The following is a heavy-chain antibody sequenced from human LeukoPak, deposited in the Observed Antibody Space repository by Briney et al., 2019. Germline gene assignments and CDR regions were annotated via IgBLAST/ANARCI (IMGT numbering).Heavy chain of an antibody. CDR3: AKEPSRVVRGVIGN. V-gene: IGHV3-30-3*01. Sequence: GGSLRLSCAASGFTFSNSAMHWVRQAPGKGLEWVAVISYDETNKYYADSVKGRFTISRDNSKNTLYLQMNSLRAEDTALYYCAKEPSRVVRGVIGNWGQGTLVTVSS. CDR1: GFTFSNSA. D-gene: IGHD3-10*02. J-gene: IGHJ4*02. CDR2: ISYDETNK.